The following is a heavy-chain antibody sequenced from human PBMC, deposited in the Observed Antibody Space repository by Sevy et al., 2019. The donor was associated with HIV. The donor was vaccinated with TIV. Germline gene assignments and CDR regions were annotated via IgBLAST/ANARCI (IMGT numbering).Heavy chain of an antibody. Sequence: GGSLRLSCAASGFTFSSYAMHWVRQAPGKGLEWVAVISYDGSNKYYADSVKGRFTISRDNSKNTLYLQMNSLRAEDSVVYYCARGLPASYCCGGSCYCLDYWGQGTLVTVSS. V-gene: IGHV3-30-3*01. CDR2: ISYDGSNK. D-gene: IGHD2-15*01. J-gene: IGHJ4*02. CDR1: GFTFSSYA. CDR3: ARGLPASYCCGGSCYCLDY.